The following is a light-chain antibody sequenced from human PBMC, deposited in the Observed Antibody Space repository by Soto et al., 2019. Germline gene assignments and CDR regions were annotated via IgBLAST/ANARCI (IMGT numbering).Light chain of an antibody. Sequence: EIVLTQSPATLSLSPGERATLSCRASRSVAGYLAWYQQRPGQAPRLLMYDVSNRATGIPARFSGSGSGTDFNLTISRLEPEDFEIYYCQQCSSRNNFGQGTKLESK. CDR1: RSVAGY. CDR2: DVS. CDR3: QQCSSRNN. J-gene: IGKJ2*01. V-gene: IGKV3-11*01.